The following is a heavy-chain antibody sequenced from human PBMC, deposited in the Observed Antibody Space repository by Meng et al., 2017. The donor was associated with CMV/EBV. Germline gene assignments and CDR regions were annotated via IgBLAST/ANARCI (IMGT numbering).Heavy chain of an antibody. CDR2: ISYDGSNK. CDR3: ARGVVRGPMPSAAFDI. Sequence: GESLKISCAASGFTFSSYAMHWVRQAPGKGLEWVAVISYDGSNKYYADSVKGRFTISRDNSKNTLYLQMNSLRAEDTAVYYCARGVVRGPMPSAAFDIWGQGTMVTVSS. D-gene: IGHD3-10*01. V-gene: IGHV3-30*04. CDR1: GFTFSSYA. J-gene: IGHJ3*02.